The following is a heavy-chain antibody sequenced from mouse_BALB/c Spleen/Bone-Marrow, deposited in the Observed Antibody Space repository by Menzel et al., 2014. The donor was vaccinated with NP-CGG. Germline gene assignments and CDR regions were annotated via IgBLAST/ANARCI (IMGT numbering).Heavy chain of an antibody. V-gene: IGHV1S56*01. CDR1: GYTFTGYY. Sequence: VHLVESGPELVKPGASVKMSCKASGYTFTGYYIHWVKQRPGQGLEWIGWIYPGDGSTKYNEKFKGKTTLTADKSSSTAYMLLSSLTSEDSAIYFCARGDYYYGSSRAWFAYWGQGTLVTVSA. J-gene: IGHJ3*01. CDR3: ARGDYYYGSSRAWFAY. CDR2: IYPGDGST. D-gene: IGHD1-1*01.